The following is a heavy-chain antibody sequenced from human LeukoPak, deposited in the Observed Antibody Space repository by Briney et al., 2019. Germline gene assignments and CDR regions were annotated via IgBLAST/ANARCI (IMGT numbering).Heavy chain of an antibody. CDR2: ISDDGSNK. CDR3: ARGAHYYDSSGYYGY. J-gene: IGHJ4*02. V-gene: IGHV3-30-3*01. CDR1: GFTFSSYA. D-gene: IGHD3-22*01. Sequence: GGSLRLSCAASGFTFSSYAMHWVRQAPGKGLEWVAGISDDGSNKYYADSVKGRFTISRDNSKNTLYLQMNSLRAEDTAVYYCARGAHYYDSSGYYGYWGQGTLVTVSS.